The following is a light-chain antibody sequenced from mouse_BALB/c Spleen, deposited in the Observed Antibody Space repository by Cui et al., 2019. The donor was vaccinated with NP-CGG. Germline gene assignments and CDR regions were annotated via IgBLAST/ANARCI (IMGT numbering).Light chain of an antibody. J-gene: IGLJ1*01. CDR2: GTN. CDR1: TGAVTTSNY. V-gene: IGLV1*01. Sequence: AVVTQSSALTTLPGETVTLTCRSSTGAVTTSNYANWVQEKPDHLFTGLIGGTNNRVPGVPARFSGSLIGDKAALTITGAQTEDEAIYFCALWYSNHWVFGGGTKLTVL. CDR3: ALWYSNHWV.